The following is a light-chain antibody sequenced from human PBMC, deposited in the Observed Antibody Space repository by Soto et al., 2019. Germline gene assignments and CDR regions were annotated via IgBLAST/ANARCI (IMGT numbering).Light chain of an antibody. V-gene: IGKV3-15*01. CDR3: QLYNDWPPMFT. CDR2: GVS. CDR1: QSVTK. Sequence: EIVMTQSPGTLSVSPGERATVSCRASQSVTKLAWYQQRPGQAPRLLIYGVSTRATGIPARFSGSGSGTEFTLTISSLQYEEFAVYYCQLYNDWPPMFTFGQGPQLEIK. J-gene: IGKJ2*01.